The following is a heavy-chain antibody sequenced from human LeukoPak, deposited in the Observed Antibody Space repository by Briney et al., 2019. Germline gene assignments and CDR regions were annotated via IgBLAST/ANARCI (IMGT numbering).Heavy chain of an antibody. CDR3: AKDPGYSGSYYDY. CDR2: IRYDGSNK. Sequence: HPGGSLRLSXAASGFTFSSYGMHWVRQAPGKGLEWVAFIRYDGSNKDYADSVKGRFTISRDNSKNTLYLQMNSLRAEDTAVYYCAKDPGYSGSYYDYWGQGTLVTVSS. V-gene: IGHV3-30*02. CDR1: GFTFSSYG. D-gene: IGHD1-26*01. J-gene: IGHJ4*02.